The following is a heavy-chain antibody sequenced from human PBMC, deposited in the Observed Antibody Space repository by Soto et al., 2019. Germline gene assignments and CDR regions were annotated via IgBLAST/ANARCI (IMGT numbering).Heavy chain of an antibody. Sequence: PSETLSLTCTVSGGSISSSSYYWGWIRQPPGKGLEWIGSIYYSGSTYYNPSLKSRVTISVDTSKNQFSLKLSSVTAADTAVYYCASRYSGYDIYYFDYWGQGTLVTVSS. CDR1: GGSISSSSYY. J-gene: IGHJ4*02. CDR3: ASRYSGYDIYYFDY. V-gene: IGHV4-39*01. CDR2: IYYSGST. D-gene: IGHD5-12*01.